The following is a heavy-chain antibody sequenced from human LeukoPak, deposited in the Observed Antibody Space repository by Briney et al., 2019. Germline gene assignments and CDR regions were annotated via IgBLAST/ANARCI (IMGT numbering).Heavy chain of an antibody. CDR2: IWYGGSNK. CDR3: ARVPSGYSYAYMDV. V-gene: IGHV3-33*08. Sequence: PGRSLRLSCAASGFTFRSYGMHWVRQAPGKGLEWVAVIWYGGSNKYYADSVKGRFTISRDNSKNTLYLQMNSLRAEDTAVYYCARVPSGYSYAYMDVWGKGTTVTVSS. CDR1: GFTFRSYG. J-gene: IGHJ6*03. D-gene: IGHD5-18*01.